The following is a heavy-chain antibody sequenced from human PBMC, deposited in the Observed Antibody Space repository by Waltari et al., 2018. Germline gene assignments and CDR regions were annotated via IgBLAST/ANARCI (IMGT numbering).Heavy chain of an antibody. CDR1: GFTFSSYS. V-gene: IGHV3-21*01. D-gene: IGHD5-18*01. CDR2: ISSSSSYI. Sequence: EVQLVESGGGLVKPGGSLRLSCAASGFTFSSYSMNWVRQAPGKGLEWFSSISSSSSYIYYADAVKGRFTIARDNAKNSLYLQMNSLRAEDTAVYYCAREVYRQRWPDYWGQGTLVTVSS. J-gene: IGHJ4*02. CDR3: AREVYRQRWPDY.